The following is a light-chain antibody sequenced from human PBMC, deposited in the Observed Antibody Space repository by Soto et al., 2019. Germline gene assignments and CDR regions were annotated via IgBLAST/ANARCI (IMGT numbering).Light chain of an antibody. CDR1: QSVSSSY. J-gene: IGKJ5*01. CDR2: GAS. Sequence: EIVLTQSPGTLSLSPGERATLSCRASQSVSSSYLAWYQQKPGQAPRLLVYGASSRATGIPDRFGGSGSGTDCTLNISRVEPEDFAVYYCQQYGSSPPSTFGQWTRLAIK. V-gene: IGKV3-20*01. CDR3: QQYGSSPPST.